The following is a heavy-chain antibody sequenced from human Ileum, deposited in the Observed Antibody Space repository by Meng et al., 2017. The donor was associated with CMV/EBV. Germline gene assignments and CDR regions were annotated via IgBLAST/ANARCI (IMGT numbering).Heavy chain of an antibody. D-gene: IGHD2-2*01. Sequence: GESLKISCAASGFSFTTYGMHWVRQAPGKGLEWVAFIRDNGNTKYYSDSVKGRFTISRDNSKNTLYLQMNSLRAEDTAVYYCAKDLFRGTSCCTYNWFDPWGQGTLVTVSS. J-gene: IGHJ5*02. CDR1: GFSFTTYG. V-gene: IGHV3-30*02. CDR3: AKDLFRGTSCCTYNWFDP. CDR2: IRDNGNTK.